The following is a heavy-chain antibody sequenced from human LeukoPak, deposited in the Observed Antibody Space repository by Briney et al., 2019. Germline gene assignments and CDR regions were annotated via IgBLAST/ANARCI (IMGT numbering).Heavy chain of an antibody. CDR2: IYYSGST. Sequence: SETLSLTCTVSGGSISSGGYYWSWIRQHPGTGLEWIGYIYYSGSTYYNPSLKSRVTISVDTSKNQFSLKLSFVTAADTAVYYCARRVGRVAATRGWFDPWGQGTLVTVSS. J-gene: IGHJ5*02. CDR1: GGSISSGGYY. D-gene: IGHD2-15*01. CDR3: ARRVGRVAATRGWFDP. V-gene: IGHV4-31*03.